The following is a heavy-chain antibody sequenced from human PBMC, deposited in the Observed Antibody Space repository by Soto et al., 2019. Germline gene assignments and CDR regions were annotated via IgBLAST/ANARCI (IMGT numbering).Heavy chain of an antibody. D-gene: IGHD6-13*01. Sequence: SGPTLVNPTQTLTLTCTFSGFSLSTSGMRVSWIRQPPGKALEWLARIDWDDDKLYSTSLKTRLTISKDTSKTQVVLTMTNMDPVDTATYYCARSIVAAGNRWFDPWGQGTLVTVSS. CDR3: ARSIVAAGNRWFDP. CDR2: IDWDDDK. CDR1: GFSLSTSGMR. J-gene: IGHJ5*02. V-gene: IGHV2-70*04.